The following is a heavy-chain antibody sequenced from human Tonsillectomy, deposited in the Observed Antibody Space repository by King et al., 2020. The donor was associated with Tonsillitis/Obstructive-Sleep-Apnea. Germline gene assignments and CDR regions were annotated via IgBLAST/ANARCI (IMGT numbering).Heavy chain of an antibody. V-gene: IGHV3-33*01. D-gene: IGHD3-3*01. CDR2: IWYDVSNK. Sequence: VQLVESGGGVVQPGRSLRLSCAASGFTFSSYGMHWVRQAPGKGLEWVAVIWYDVSNKYYADSVKGGFTISRDNSKNTLYLQMNSLRAEDTAVYYCARDRYDFWSGYYSYPFDYWGQGTLVTVSS. CDR3: ARDRYDFWSGYYSYPFDY. CDR1: GFTFSSYG. J-gene: IGHJ4*02.